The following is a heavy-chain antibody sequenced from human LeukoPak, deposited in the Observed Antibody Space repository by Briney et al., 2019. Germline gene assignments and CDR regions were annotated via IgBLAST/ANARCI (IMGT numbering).Heavy chain of an antibody. CDR2: IYYSGST. D-gene: IGHD1-26*01. Sequence: PSETLSLTCTVSGGSISSYYWSWIRQPPGKGLEWIGYIYYSGSTNYNPSLKSRVTMSVDTSKNQFSLKLSSVTAADTAVYYCARGSGGSYYFDYWGQGTLVTVSS. CDR3: ARGSGGSYYFDY. J-gene: IGHJ4*02. V-gene: IGHV4-59*01. CDR1: GGSISSYY.